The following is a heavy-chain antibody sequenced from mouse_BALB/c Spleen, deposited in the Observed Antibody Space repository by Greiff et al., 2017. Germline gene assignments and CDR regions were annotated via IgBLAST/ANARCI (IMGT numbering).Heavy chain of an antibody. J-gene: IGHJ4*01. Sequence: VHLVESGAELVRPGSSVKISCKASGYAFSSYWMNWVKQRPGQGLEWIGQIYPGDGDTNYNGKFKGKATLTADKSSSTAYMQLSSLTSEDSAVYFCARSGYYGSRSAMDYWGQGTSVTVSS. D-gene: IGHD1-1*01. CDR1: GYAFSSYW. CDR3: ARSGYYGSRSAMDY. V-gene: IGHV1-80*01. CDR2: IYPGDGDT.